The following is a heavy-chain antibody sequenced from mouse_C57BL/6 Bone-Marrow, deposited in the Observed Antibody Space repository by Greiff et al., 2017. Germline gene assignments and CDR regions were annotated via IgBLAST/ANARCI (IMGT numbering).Heavy chain of an antibody. CDR3: ARWGDSNYDCSWLAY. CDR2: IHPNSGST. D-gene: IGHD2-5*01. V-gene: IGHV1-64*01. Sequence: QVQLQQPGAELVKPGASVKLSCKASGYTFTSYWMHWVKQRPGQGLEWIGMIHPNSGSTNYNEKFKSKATLTVDKSSSTDHMQLSSLTSEDSAVYYCARWGDSNYDCSWLAYWGQGTLVTVSA. J-gene: IGHJ3*01. CDR1: GYTFTSYW.